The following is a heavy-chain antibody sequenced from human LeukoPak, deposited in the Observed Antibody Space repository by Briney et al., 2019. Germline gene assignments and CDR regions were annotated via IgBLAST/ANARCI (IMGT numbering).Heavy chain of an antibody. V-gene: IGHV1-3*01. CDR3: ARGYCDSTGCPYWFDP. J-gene: IGHJ5*02. D-gene: IGHD2/OR15-2a*01. CDR2: IKADNGYT. Sequence: WVRXXXGQXIEXMGWIKADNGYTKYSQKFQGRVSITRDTSASTAYMELNSLTYEDTAVYYCARGYCDSTGCPYWFDPWGQGTLVTVSS.